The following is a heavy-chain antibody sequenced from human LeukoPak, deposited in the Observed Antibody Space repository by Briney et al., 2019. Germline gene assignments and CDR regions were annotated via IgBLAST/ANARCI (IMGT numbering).Heavy chain of an antibody. Sequence: PSETLSLTCAVYGGSFSGYYWSWIRQPPGKGLEWIGSIYHSGSTYYNPSLKSRVTISVDTSKNQFSLKLSSVTAADTAVYYCARDLGSIAAAGNLEGWFDPWGQGTLVTVSS. J-gene: IGHJ5*02. D-gene: IGHD6-13*01. CDR1: GGSFSGYY. V-gene: IGHV4-34*01. CDR3: ARDLGSIAAAGNLEGWFDP. CDR2: IYHSGST.